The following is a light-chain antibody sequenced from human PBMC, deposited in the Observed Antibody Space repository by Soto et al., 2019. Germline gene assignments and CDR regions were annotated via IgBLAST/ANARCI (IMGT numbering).Light chain of an antibody. V-gene: IGLV1-51*01. CDR3: GAWDRSLKTYF. CDR1: WSNIGPNS. CDR2: DND. Sequence: QSALTQPASVSGSPGQSITISCSGGWSNIGPNSVSWYRQLPRTAPKLLIYDNDKRPSGIPDRFSGSKSGTSATLDITGLQAGDEADYYCGAWDRSLKTYFFGTATRVTVL. J-gene: IGLJ1*01.